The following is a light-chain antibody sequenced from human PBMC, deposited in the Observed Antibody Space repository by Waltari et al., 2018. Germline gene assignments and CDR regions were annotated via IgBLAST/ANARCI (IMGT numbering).Light chain of an antibody. J-gene: IGLJ1*01. CDR1: SSAVGRYIY. CDR2: EAT. V-gene: IGLV2-14*01. CDR3: SSYTSISTFV. Sequence: QSALTQPASVSGSPGQSVTISCTGTSSAVGRYIYVSWYQQQPDKAPRLIIYEATKWPSGVSSRFSGSKSGNTASLTISGLQAEDEADYYCSSYTSISTFVFGSGTKVTVL.